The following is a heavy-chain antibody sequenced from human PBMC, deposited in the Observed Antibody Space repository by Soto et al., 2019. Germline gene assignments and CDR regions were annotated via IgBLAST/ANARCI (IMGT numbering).Heavy chain of an antibody. J-gene: IGHJ3*02. V-gene: IGHV3-7*01. D-gene: IGHD4-17*01. Sequence: GGSLRLSCAASGFTFSRYWMSWVRQAPGKGLEWVANIKQDGSEEYYVDSVKGRFTISRDNAKNSLYLQMNSLRAEDTAVFYCARDRGYGDYESAFDIWGQGTMVTVSS. CDR1: GFTFSRYW. CDR3: ARDRGYGDYESAFDI. CDR2: IKQDGSEE.